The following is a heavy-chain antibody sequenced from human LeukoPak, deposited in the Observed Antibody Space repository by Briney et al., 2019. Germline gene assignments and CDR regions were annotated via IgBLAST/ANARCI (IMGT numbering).Heavy chain of an antibody. CDR2: INSDGSDT. J-gene: IGHJ5*02. Sequence: HPWGSLRLSCEASGFTFSRYWMHWVRQAPGRGLMWVSRINSDGSDTRYADSVKGRFTISRDNAKNTLYLQMNRLRAEDTAVYYCARDIGYYDSSGYHNWFDPWGQGTLVTVSS. CDR3: ARDIGYYDSSGYHNWFDP. V-gene: IGHV3-74*01. D-gene: IGHD3-22*01. CDR1: GFTFSRYW.